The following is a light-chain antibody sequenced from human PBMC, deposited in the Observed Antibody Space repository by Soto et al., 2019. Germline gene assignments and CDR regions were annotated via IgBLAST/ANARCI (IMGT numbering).Light chain of an antibody. CDR3: AAWDDSLNGYV. CDR2: SIN. J-gene: IGLJ1*01. CDR1: SSNIGSNT. V-gene: IGLV1-44*01. Sequence: QSVLTQPPSASGTPGQRVTISCSGSSSNIGSNTVNWYQQLPGTAPKLLIYSINQRPSGVPDRFSGAKSGTSASLAISGLQSDDEADYFCAAWDDSLNGYVFGTGTKVTVL.